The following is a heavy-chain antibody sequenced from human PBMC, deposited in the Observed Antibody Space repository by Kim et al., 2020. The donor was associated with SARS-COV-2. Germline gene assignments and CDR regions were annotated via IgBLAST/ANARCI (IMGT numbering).Heavy chain of an antibody. Sequence: GGSLRLSCAASGFAFSTYWMHWVRQAPGKGLVWVSRISSDGGDITYADSVKGRFTISRDNAKNTLYLQMNGLRTEDTAVYYCAKVGDSGSSGFYAFFRSWGQGTRVTVSS. CDR1: GFAFSTYW. D-gene: IGHD6-19*01. J-gene: IGHJ5*01. CDR2: ISSDGGDI. CDR3: AKVGDSGSSGFYAFFRS. V-gene: IGHV3-74*03.